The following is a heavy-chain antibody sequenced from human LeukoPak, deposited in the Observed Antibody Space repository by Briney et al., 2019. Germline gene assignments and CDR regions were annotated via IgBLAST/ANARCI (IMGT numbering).Heavy chain of an antibody. CDR1: GGSISSGGYY. D-gene: IGHD3-22*01. Sequence: SQTLSLTCSVSGGSISSGGYYWSWIRQHPGKGLEWIGYIYYSGSTYYNPSLKSRVTISVDTSKNQFSLKLSSVTAADTAVYYCARVSGYYDSSGYYYPDYWGQGTLVTVSS. J-gene: IGHJ4*02. CDR3: ARVSGYYDSSGYYYPDY. V-gene: IGHV4-31*03. CDR2: IYYSGST.